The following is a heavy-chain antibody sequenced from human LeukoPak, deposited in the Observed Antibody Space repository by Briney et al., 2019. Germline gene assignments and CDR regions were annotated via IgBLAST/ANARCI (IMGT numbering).Heavy chain of an antibody. D-gene: IGHD2-8*01. CDR1: GGSISSSSYY. Sequence: PSETLSLTCTVSGGSISSSSYYWGWIRQPPGKGLEWIGRIYTSGSTNYNPSLKSRVTMSVDTSKNQFSLKPSSVTAADTAVYYCARDMVYAIDYWGQGTLVTVSS. J-gene: IGHJ4*02. V-gene: IGHV4-39*07. CDR3: ARDMVYAIDY. CDR2: IYTSGST.